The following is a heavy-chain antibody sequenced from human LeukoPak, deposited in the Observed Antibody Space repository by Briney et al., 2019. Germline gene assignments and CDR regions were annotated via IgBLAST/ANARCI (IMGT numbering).Heavy chain of an antibody. CDR1: GGSISPYY. J-gene: IGHJ4*02. Sequence: PSETLSLTCTVSGGSISPYYWSWIRQPPGKGLEWIGYIRYSGNSNYNPSLEGRVTISIDTSKNQFSLRLSSVTAADTAIYYCARSPIIGGDNYVILYDSWGQGALVTVSS. CDR2: IRYSGNS. CDR3: ARSPIIGGDNYVILYDS. V-gene: IGHV4-59*08. D-gene: IGHD5-24*01.